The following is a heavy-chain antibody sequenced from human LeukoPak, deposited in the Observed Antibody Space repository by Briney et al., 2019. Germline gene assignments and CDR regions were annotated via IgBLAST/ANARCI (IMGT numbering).Heavy chain of an antibody. D-gene: IGHD3-22*01. V-gene: IGHV1-69*13. Sequence: SVNVSCKASGGTFSSYAISWVRQAPGQGLEWMGGIIPIFGTANYAQKFQGRVTITADESTSTAYMELSSLRSEDTAVYYCARDQPYSSGSYYGMDVWGQGTTVTVSS. CDR2: IIPIFGTA. J-gene: IGHJ6*02. CDR1: GGTFSSYA. CDR3: ARDQPYSSGSYYGMDV.